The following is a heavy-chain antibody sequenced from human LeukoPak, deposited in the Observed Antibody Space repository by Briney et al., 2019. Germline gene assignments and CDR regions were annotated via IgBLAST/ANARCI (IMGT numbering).Heavy chain of an antibody. D-gene: IGHD1-26*01. CDR2: ISWNSGSI. Sequence: GGSLRLSCAASRFTFDDYAMHWVRQAPGKGLEWVSGISWNSGSIGYADSVKGRFTISRDNAKNSLYLQMNSLRAEDTALYYCAKDKGSIVGATLFDYWGQGTLVTVSS. V-gene: IGHV3-9*01. J-gene: IGHJ4*02. CDR1: RFTFDDYA. CDR3: AKDKGSIVGATLFDY.